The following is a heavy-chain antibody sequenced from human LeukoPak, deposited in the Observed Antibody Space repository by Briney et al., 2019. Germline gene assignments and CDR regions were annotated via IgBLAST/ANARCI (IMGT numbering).Heavy chain of an antibody. J-gene: IGHJ6*03. Sequence: SGGSLRLSCAASGFTFSSYWMSWVRQAPGKGLEWVANIKQDRSEKYYVDSVKGRFTISRDNAKNSLYLQMNSLRAEDTAVYYCARTPYCSSTSCYWSYYYYMDVWGKGTTVTVSS. V-gene: IGHV3-7*01. CDR2: IKQDRSEK. D-gene: IGHD2-2*01. CDR1: GFTFSSYW. CDR3: ARTPYCSSTSCYWSYYYYMDV.